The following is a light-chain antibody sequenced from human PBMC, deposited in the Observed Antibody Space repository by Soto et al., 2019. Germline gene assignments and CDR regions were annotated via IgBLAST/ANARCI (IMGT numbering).Light chain of an antibody. Sequence: EIVLTQSPGTLSLSPGESATLSCRTSQTTSGRYLAWYQQKPGQAPRLLIYDASHRATGIPVRFSGSGSESDFTLTISSLEPEDFAVYYCQQRSYPITFGQGTRLEIK. CDR2: DAS. CDR3: QQRSYPIT. V-gene: IGKV3-11*01. CDR1: QTTSGRY. J-gene: IGKJ5*01.